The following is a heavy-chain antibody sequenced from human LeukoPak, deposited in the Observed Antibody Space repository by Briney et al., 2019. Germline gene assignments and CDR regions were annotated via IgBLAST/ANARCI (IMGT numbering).Heavy chain of an antibody. J-gene: IGHJ4*02. V-gene: IGHV3-30*03. D-gene: IGHD2-21*02. CDR2: MAGDGSST. CDR1: GFIFSSYG. Sequence: GGSLRLSCAASGFIFSSYGMHWVRQAPGKGLEWVALMAGDGSSTYYADSVKGRFTISRDNSKNTLYLQMNSLRAEDTAVYYCATMVTAGPFDYWGQGTLVTVSS. CDR3: ATMVTAGPFDY.